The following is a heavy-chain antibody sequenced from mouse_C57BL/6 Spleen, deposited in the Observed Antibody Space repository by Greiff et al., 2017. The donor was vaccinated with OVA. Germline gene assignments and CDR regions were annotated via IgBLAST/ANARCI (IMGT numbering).Heavy chain of an antibody. D-gene: IGHD2-4*01. CDR3: AREDYDGAWFAY. CDR1: GYTFTSYT. Sequence: QVQLKQSGAELARPGASVKMSCKASGYTFTSYTMHWVKQRPGQGLEWIGYINPSSGYTKYNQKFKDKATLTADKSSSTAYMQLSSLTSEDSAVYYCAREDYDGAWFAYWCQGTLVTVSA. V-gene: IGHV1-4*01. J-gene: IGHJ3*01. CDR2: INPSSGYT.